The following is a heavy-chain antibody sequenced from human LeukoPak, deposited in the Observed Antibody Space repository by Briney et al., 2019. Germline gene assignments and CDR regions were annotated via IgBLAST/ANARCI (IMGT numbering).Heavy chain of an antibody. D-gene: IGHD6-13*01. CDR1: GYTFTSYD. Sequence: ASVKVSCKASGYTFTSYDINWVRQATGQGLEWMGWMNPNSGNTGYAQKFQGRVTMTRNTSISTAYMELSSLRSEDTAVYHCARGCRSAAGTSNWFDPWGQGTLVTVSS. J-gene: IGHJ5*02. V-gene: IGHV1-8*01. CDR2: MNPNSGNT. CDR3: ARGCRSAAGTSNWFDP.